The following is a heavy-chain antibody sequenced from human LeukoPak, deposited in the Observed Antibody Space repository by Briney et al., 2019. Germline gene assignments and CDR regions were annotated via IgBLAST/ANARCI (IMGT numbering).Heavy chain of an antibody. J-gene: IGHJ6*02. D-gene: IGHD3-9*01. CDR3: ARVGPYDILTGHHEPHYYYGWDV. Sequence: PGGSLRLSCAASGFSYSSYEMNWVRQAPGKGLEWLSFITSSGSTRYYALSVKGRCTISRDNTKNSLFLQMNSLRAEDTAVYYCARVGPYDILTGHHEPHYYYGWDVWGQGTTVTVSS. V-gene: IGHV3-48*03. CDR1: GFSYSSYE. CDR2: ITSSGSTR.